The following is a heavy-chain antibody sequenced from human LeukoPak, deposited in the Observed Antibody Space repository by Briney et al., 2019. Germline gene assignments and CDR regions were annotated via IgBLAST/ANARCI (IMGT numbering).Heavy chain of an antibody. V-gene: IGHV3-23*01. D-gene: IGHD1-26*01. J-gene: IGHJ5*02. CDR1: GFTFSNYE. CDR2: ISGSGGST. CDR3: AKDISGSYSNWFDP. Sequence: GGSLRLSCAASGFTFSNYEMNWVRQAPGKGLEWVSAISGSGGSTYYADSVKGRFTISRDNSKNTLYLQMNSLRAEDTAVYYCAKDISGSYSNWFDPWGQGTLVTVSS.